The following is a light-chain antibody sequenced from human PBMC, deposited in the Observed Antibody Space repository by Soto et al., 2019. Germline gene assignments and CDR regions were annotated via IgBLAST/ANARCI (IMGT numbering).Light chain of an antibody. Sequence: DIQMTKSPSTLSASVGDRVTITCRASQSISSWLAWYQQKPGKAPKLLIYDASSLESGVPSRFSGSGSGTEFTLTISSLQPDDFATYYCQQYNSYSSTFGQGTKWIS. V-gene: IGKV1-5*01. J-gene: IGKJ1*01. CDR3: QQYNSYSST. CDR2: DAS. CDR1: QSISSW.